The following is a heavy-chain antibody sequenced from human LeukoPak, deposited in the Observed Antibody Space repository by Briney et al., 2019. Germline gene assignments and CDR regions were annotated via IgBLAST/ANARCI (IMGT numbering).Heavy chain of an antibody. V-gene: IGHV3-53*01. CDR3: ARVLSGRGSLYDYYYYMDV. CDR2: TYSNGRT. Sequence: GGTLRLSCAASGFTFSSYGMSWVRQAPGKGLEWVSVTYSNGRTYYADSVKGRFTISRDISKNTLYLQMNSLRAEDTAVYYRARVLSGRGSLYDYYYYMDVWGKGTTVTISS. CDR1: GFTFSSYG. D-gene: IGHD3-10*01. J-gene: IGHJ6*03.